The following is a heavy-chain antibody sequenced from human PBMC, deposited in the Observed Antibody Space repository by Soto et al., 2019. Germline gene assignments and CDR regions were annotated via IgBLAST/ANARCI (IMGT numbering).Heavy chain of an antibody. J-gene: IGHJ5*02. CDR1: GFTFSNAW. D-gene: IGHD2-2*01. Sequence: GGSLRLSCAASGFTFSNAWMSWVRQAPGKGLEWVGRIKSKTDGGTTDYAAPVKGRFTILRDDSKNTLYLQMNSLKTEDTAVYYCTTEGVDCSSTSCFRTWFDPWGQGTLVTVSS. V-gene: IGHV3-15*01. CDR3: TTEGVDCSSTSCFRTWFDP. CDR2: IKSKTDGGTT.